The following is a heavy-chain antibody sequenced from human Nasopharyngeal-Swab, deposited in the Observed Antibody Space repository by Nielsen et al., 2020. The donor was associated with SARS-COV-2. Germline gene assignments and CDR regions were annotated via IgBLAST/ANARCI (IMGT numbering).Heavy chain of an antibody. J-gene: IGHJ4*02. Sequence: GESLKISCAASGFTFSNYGMHWVRQAPGKGPEWVAVIWYDGSNKYYADSVKGRFTISRDNSKNTVYLQMSSLRGEDTAVYYCAAAPSGDYGGYWGQGTLVTVSS. CDR3: AAAPSGDYGGY. CDR1: GFTFSNYG. CDR2: IWYDGSNK. V-gene: IGHV3-33*01. D-gene: IGHD4-23*01.